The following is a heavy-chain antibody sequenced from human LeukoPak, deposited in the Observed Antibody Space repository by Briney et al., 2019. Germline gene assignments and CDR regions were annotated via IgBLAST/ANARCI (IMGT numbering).Heavy chain of an antibody. D-gene: IGHD2-8*01. V-gene: IGHV1-2*02. CDR3: ARDRLYCTNGVCYTELDY. Sequence: GASVKVSCKASGYTFTGYYMHWVRQAPGQGLEWMGWINPNSGGTNYAQKFQGRVTMTRDTSISTAYMELSRLRSDDTAVYYCARDRLYCTNGVCYTELDYWGQGTLVTVSS. CDR2: INPNSGGT. J-gene: IGHJ4*02. CDR1: GYTFTGYY.